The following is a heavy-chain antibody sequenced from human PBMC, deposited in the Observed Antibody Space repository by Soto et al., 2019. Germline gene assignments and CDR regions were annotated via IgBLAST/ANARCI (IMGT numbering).Heavy chain of an antibody. Sequence: EVQLLESGGGLVQPGGSLRLACAASGFTFSSHAMRWVRQAPGKGLEWVSAISGSGVSTYFTDSVKGRFAISRDNSKNTLYLKMTSLRAEDTAVYYCARAYGSGTYYYLDYWGPGTLVTVSS. CDR1: GFTFSSHA. CDR2: ISGSGVST. CDR3: ARAYGSGTYYYLDY. J-gene: IGHJ4*02. D-gene: IGHD3-10*01. V-gene: IGHV3-23*01.